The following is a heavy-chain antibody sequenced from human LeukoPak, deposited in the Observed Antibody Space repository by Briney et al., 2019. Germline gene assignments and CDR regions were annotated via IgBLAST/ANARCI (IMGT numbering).Heavy chain of an antibody. Sequence: ASVKVSCKASGYTFSNYAISWVRQAPGQGLEWMGGTIPIFGTAHYAQKFQGRVTIAADGSTSTVYMELSSLRSEDTAVYYCARAHSSNYYYYGMDVWGQGTTVTVSS. V-gene: IGHV1-69*13. CDR1: GYTFSNYA. CDR3: ARAHSSNYYYYGMDV. J-gene: IGHJ6*02. CDR2: TIPIFGTA. D-gene: IGHD4-11*01.